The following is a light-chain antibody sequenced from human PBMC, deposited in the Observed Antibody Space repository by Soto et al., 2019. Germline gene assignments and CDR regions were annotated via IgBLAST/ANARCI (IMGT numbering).Light chain of an antibody. CDR3: CSYARGSTLV. CDR2: EGT. CDR1: SSDIGSYNL. J-gene: IGLJ2*01. V-gene: IGLV2-23*01. Sequence: QSVLTQPASVSGSPGQSITISCTGSSSDIGSYNLVSWYQHHPGKAPKLMIYEGTNRTSGVSNRFSGSKSGNTASLTISGLQAEDEADYYCCSYARGSTLVFGGGTKLTVL.